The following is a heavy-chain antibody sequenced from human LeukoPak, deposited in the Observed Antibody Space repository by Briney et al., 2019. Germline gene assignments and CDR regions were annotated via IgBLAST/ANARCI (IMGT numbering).Heavy chain of an antibody. D-gene: IGHD3-3*01. CDR1: GFTFSSYE. J-gene: IGHJ3*02. CDR2: INHSGST. CDR3: ARSRFLEWLLYRYFAFDI. V-gene: IGHV4-34*01. Sequence: PGGSLRLSCAASGFTFSSYEMNWVRQPPGKGLEWIGEINHSGSTNYNPSLKSRVTISVDTSKNQFSLKLSSVTAADTAVYYCARSRFLEWLLYRYFAFDIWGQGTMVTVSS.